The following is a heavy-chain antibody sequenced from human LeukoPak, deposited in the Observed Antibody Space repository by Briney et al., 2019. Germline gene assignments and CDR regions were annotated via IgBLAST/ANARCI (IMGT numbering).Heavy chain of an antibody. CDR2: IYYSGST. V-gene: IGHV4-59*01. CDR1: GGSISSYY. Sequence: SETLSLTCTVSGGSISSYYWSWIRQPPGKGLEWIGYIYYSGSTNYNPSLKSRVTISVDTSKNQFSLKLSSVTAADTAVYYCARVRDGYNHWYFDLWGRGTLVTVSS. J-gene: IGHJ2*01. D-gene: IGHD5-24*01. CDR3: ARVRDGYNHWYFDL.